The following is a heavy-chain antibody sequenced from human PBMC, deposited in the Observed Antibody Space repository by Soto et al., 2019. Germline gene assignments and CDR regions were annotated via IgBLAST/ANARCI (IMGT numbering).Heavy chain of an antibody. D-gene: IGHD6-6*01. V-gene: IGHV4-31*03. CDR2: IYYSGST. J-gene: IGHJ4*02. Sequence: PSETLSLTCTVSGGSISSGGYYWSWIRQHPGKGLEWIGYIYYSGSTYYNPSLKSRVTISVDTSKNQFSLKLSSVTAADTAVYYCAREWGSSSALNYFDYWGQGTLVTVS. CDR3: AREWGSSSALNYFDY. CDR1: GGSISSGGYY.